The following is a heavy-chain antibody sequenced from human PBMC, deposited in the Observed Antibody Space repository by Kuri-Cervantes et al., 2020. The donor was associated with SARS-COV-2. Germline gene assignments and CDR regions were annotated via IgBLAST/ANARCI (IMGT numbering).Heavy chain of an antibody. CDR3: ARAKMGFLEWDNWFDP. D-gene: IGHD3-3*01. CDR2: IYHSGST. J-gene: IGHJ5*02. Sequence: SETLSLTCAVSGYFISSGYYWGWIRQPPGKGLEWIGSIYHSGSTYYNPSLKSRVTISVVTSKNQFSLKLSSVTAADTAVYYCARAKMGFLEWDNWFDPWGQGTLVTVSS. CDR1: GYFISSGYY. V-gene: IGHV4-38-2*01.